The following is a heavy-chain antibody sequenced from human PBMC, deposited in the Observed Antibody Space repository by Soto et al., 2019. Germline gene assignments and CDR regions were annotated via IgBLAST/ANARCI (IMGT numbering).Heavy chain of an antibody. CDR1: GYTFTSYG. V-gene: IGHV1-18*01. Sequence: QVQLVQSGAEVKKPGASVKVSCKASGYTFTSYGITWVRQAPGQGLEWMGWISAYNGNTNYAQKHQGRVNMTTDTSTSTAYMELRSLRSDDTAVYYCARERYSSSWYAWDYWGQGTLVTVSS. J-gene: IGHJ4*02. CDR3: ARERYSSSWYAWDY. D-gene: IGHD6-13*01. CDR2: ISAYNGNT.